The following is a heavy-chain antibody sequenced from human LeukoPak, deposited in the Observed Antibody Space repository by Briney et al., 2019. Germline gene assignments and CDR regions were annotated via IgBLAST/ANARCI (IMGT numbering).Heavy chain of an antibody. V-gene: IGHV4-34*01. Sequence: SETLSLTCAVSGGSFSGHYWPWIRQPPGKGLEWIGEINHSGSTTYNPSLNSRVTISVDTSKNQFSLRLSSVTAADTAVYYCARPRYGSGSLDSWGQGTLVTVSS. CDR1: GGSFSGHY. J-gene: IGHJ4*02. CDR3: ARPRYGSGSLDS. D-gene: IGHD3-10*01. CDR2: INHSGST.